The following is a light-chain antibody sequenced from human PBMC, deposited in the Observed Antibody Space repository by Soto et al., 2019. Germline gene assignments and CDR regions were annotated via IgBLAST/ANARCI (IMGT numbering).Light chain of an antibody. Sequence: EIVLTQSPGTLSLSPGERATLSCRASQSVSSSYLAWYQQKPGQAPRLLIYGASSRATGIPDRFSGSGCGSDFTLTISRLEPEDFAVYYCHQYGSTPPWYTLGQWTKLEIK. J-gene: IGKJ2*01. CDR2: GAS. CDR1: QSVSSSY. V-gene: IGKV3-20*01. CDR3: HQYGSTPPWYT.